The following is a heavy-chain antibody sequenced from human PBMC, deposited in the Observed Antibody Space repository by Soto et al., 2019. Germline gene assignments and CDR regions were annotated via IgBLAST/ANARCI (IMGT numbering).Heavy chain of an antibody. CDR1: GGSISSYY. Sequence: KTSETLSLTXTVSGGSISSYYWSWIRQPPGKGLEWIGYIYYSGSTNYNPSLKSRVTISVDTSKNQFSLKLSSVTAADTAVYYCAREVWHYGSGTGKRGYYYYGMDVWGQGTTVTVSS. V-gene: IGHV4-59*01. CDR3: AREVWHYGSGTGKRGYYYYGMDV. J-gene: IGHJ6*02. CDR2: IYYSGST. D-gene: IGHD3-10*01.